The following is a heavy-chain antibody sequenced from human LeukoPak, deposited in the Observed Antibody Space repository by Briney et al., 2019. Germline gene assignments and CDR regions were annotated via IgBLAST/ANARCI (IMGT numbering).Heavy chain of an antibody. CDR1: GYTFTGYY. Sequence: GASAKVSCKASGYTFTGYYVHWVRQAPGQGLEWMGWINPNSGDTNYAQRFQGRVTMTRDTSITTAYMELSRLRSDDTAVYYCARTYSRLSYFDYWGQGTLVTVSS. J-gene: IGHJ4*02. CDR2: INPNSGDT. D-gene: IGHD1-26*01. V-gene: IGHV1-2*02. CDR3: ARTYSRLSYFDY.